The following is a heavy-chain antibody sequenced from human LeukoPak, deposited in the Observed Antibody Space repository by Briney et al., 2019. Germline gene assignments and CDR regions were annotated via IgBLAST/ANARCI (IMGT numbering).Heavy chain of an antibody. Sequence: ASVKVSCTASGYTFTSYGISWVRQAPGQGLEWMGWISAYNGNTNYAQKLQGRVTMTTDTSTSTAYMELRSLRSDDTAVYYCARVLFTIFGVVIDYWGQGTLVTVSS. CDR1: GYTFTSYG. D-gene: IGHD3-3*01. CDR2: ISAYNGNT. J-gene: IGHJ4*02. CDR3: ARVLFTIFGVVIDY. V-gene: IGHV1-18*01.